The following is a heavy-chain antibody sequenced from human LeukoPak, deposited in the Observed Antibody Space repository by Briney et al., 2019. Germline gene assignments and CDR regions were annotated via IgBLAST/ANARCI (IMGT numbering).Heavy chain of an antibody. CDR1: GFTFINHA. D-gene: IGHD5-18*01. J-gene: IGHJ4*02. CDR2: IRGSGDRT. CDR3: AKDRSSYGYLDD. V-gene: IGHV3-23*01. Sequence: GGSLRLSCAASGFTFINHAITWVRQAPGKGLEWVSGIRGSGDRTFYAESVKGRFTISRDNFKNTVYLEMNSLRAEDTAVYYCAKDRSSYGYLDDWGQGTLVTVSS.